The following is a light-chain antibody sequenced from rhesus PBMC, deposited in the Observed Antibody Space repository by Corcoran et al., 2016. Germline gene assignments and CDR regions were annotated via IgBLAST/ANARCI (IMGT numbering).Light chain of an antibody. V-gene: IGKV2S8*01. CDR2: QVS. CDR3: MQATCLPYR. J-gene: IGKJ2*01. CDR1: QSLVHSDGKTY. Sequence: DVVMTQSPLSLPITPGQPASISCRSSQSLVHSDGKTYLTWLQQKPGQPPRRLIYQVSNRDSGVPDRISGSGAGTDFTLKISRVEAEDVGVSYCMQATCLPYRFGQGTKVEIK.